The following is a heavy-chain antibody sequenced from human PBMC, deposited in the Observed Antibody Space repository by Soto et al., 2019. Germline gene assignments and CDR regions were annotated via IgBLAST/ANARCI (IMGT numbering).Heavy chain of an antibody. Sequence: PSETLSLTCAVYGGSFSGYYWSWIRQPPGKGLEWIGEINHSGSTNYNPSLKSRVTISVDTSKNQFSLKLSSVTAADTAVYYCARRRASIAAAGSQLFDYWGQGTLVTVSS. CDR1: GGSFSGYY. CDR3: ARRRASIAAAGSQLFDY. D-gene: IGHD6-13*01. CDR2: INHSGST. J-gene: IGHJ4*02. V-gene: IGHV4-34*01.